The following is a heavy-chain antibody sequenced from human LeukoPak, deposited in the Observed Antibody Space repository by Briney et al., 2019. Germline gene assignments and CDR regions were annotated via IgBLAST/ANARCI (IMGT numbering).Heavy chain of an antibody. J-gene: IGHJ3*02. Sequence: GASVKVSCKASGYTFTSYGISWVRQAPGQGLEWMGWISAYNGNTNYAQKLQGRVTMNTDTSTSTAYMGLRSLRSDGTALYYSARVRLRFLEWLMGNSFDIWGQGTMVTVSS. CDR3: ARVRLRFLEWLMGNSFDI. CDR1: GYTFTSYG. V-gene: IGHV1-18*01. CDR2: ISAYNGNT. D-gene: IGHD3-3*01.